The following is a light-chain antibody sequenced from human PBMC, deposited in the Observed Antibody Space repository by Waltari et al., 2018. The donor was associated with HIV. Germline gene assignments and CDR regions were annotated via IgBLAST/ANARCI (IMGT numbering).Light chain of an antibody. CDR3: CAYAGPTGLSEV. J-gene: IGLJ2*01. Sequence: QSALTQPASVSGSPGQSITISCTGTSRAIGAYHYVPCYQQHPGKAPKLIIYDVGTRPSGVSDRFSGSKSGNTASLTISGLQSEDEADYHCCAYAGPTGLSEVFGGGTKLTVL. CDR2: DVG. CDR1: SRAIGAYHY. V-gene: IGLV2-23*02.